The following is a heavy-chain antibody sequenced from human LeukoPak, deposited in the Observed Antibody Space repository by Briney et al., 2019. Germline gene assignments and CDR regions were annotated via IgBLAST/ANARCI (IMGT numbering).Heavy chain of an antibody. CDR1: GFTFSSYG. V-gene: IGHV3-33*08. CDR2: IWYDGSNK. Sequence: GGSLRLSCAVSGFTFSSYGMHWVRQAPGKGLEWVAVIWYDGSNKYYADSVKGRFTISRDNSKNTLYLQMNSLRAEDTAVYYCARDHHRHYDSSGYYPAEYFQHWGQGTLVTVSS. J-gene: IGHJ1*01. D-gene: IGHD3-22*01. CDR3: ARDHHRHYDSSGYYPAEYFQH.